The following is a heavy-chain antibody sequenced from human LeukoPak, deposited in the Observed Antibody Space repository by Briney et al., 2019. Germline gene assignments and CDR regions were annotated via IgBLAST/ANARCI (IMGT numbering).Heavy chain of an antibody. Sequence: GGSLRLSCAASGFTFSSFSMNGVRQAPGKGREWVACIRGRRDTTYYADSVQGRFTISRDKAEDSVYLQMNSLRVEDTAVYYCARTYDFGIGPPGDAFDNWGQGTLVTVFS. CDR3: ARTYDFGIGPPGDAFDN. CDR1: GFTFSSFS. CDR2: IRGRRDTT. V-gene: IGHV3-48*01. J-gene: IGHJ3*02. D-gene: IGHD3-3*01.